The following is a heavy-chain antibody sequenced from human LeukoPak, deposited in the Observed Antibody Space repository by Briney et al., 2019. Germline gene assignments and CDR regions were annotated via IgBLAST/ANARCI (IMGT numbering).Heavy chain of an antibody. CDR2: ISGGGGST. V-gene: IGHV3-23*01. J-gene: IGHJ4*02. D-gene: IGHD3-10*01. Sequence: PGGSLRLSCAASGFTVISNYMSWVRQAPGKGLEWVSAISGGGGSTYYADSVKGRFTISRDNSKNTLFLQMNSLRAEDTAVYYCAKSIASGSYYYFDYWGQGTLVTVSS. CDR1: GFTVISNY. CDR3: AKSIASGSYYYFDY.